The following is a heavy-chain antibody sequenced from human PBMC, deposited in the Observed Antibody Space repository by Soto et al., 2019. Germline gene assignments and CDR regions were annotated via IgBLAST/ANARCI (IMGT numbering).Heavy chain of an antibody. CDR1: GFTFSSYS. D-gene: IGHD3-10*01. J-gene: IGHJ4*02. Sequence: GGSLRLSCAASGFTFSSYSMNWVRQAPGKGLEWVSYISSSSSTIYYADSVKGRFTISRDNAKNSLYLQMNSLRAEDTAVYYCARDPPHLWFGELTEYWGQGTLVTVSS. V-gene: IGHV3-48*01. CDR3: ARDPPHLWFGELTEY. CDR2: ISSSSSTI.